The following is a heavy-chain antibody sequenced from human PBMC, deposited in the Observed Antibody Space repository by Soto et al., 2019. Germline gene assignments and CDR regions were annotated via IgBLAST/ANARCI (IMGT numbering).Heavy chain of an antibody. CDR3: ARYSSAWGL. V-gene: IGHV3-74*01. CDR2: INGDESTT. Sequence: GGSLRLSCAASGFTFSHHWMHWVRQSPGKGLVWVSRINGDESTTDYADSVKGRFTISRDNAKNSLYLQMNSLGGEDTAVYYCARYSSAWGLWGQGTLVTVSS. CDR1: GFTFSHHW. D-gene: IGHD6-19*01. J-gene: IGHJ4*02.